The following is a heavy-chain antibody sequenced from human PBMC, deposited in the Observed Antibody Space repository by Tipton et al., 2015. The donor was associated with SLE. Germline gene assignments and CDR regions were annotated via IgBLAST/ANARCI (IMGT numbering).Heavy chain of an antibody. Sequence: SLRLSCAASGFTFDDYAMHWVRQAPGKGLKWVSLISWDGGSTYYADSVKGRFTISRDNSKNSLYLQMNSLRAEDTALYYCAKVLAAANAFDIWGQGTMVTVSS. CDR3: AKVLAAANAFDI. V-gene: IGHV3-43D*04. CDR1: GFTFDDYA. D-gene: IGHD6-13*01. J-gene: IGHJ3*02. CDR2: ISWDGGST.